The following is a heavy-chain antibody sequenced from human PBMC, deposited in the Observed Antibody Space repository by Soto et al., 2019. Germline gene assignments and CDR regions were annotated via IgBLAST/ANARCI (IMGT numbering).Heavy chain of an antibody. CDR2: IYYSGST. CDR3: GRREIHGHIEY. CDR1: RGSISSYC. V-gene: IGHV4-59*12. Sequence: PSETLSLTCTVSRGSISSYCWSWIRQPPGKGLEGIEYIYYSGSTNYNPSLKSRVTISVDTSKNQFSLKLTSVTAVDTSVYYCGRREIHGHIEYWGQGTLVTVSS. D-gene: IGHD1-26*01. J-gene: IGHJ4*02.